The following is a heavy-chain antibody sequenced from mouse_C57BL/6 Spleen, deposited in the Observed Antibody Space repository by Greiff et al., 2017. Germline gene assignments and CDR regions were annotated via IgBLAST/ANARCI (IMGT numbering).Heavy chain of an antibody. CDR1: GFTFSDYG. CDR2: ISNLAYSI. V-gene: IGHV5-15*01. CDR3: ARHPGSSYAMDY. Sequence: DVMLVESGGGLVQPGGSLKLSCAASGFTFSDYGMAWVRQAPRKGPEWVAFISNLAYSIYYADTVTGRFTISRENAKNTLYLEMSSLRSEDTAMYYCARHPGSSYAMDYWGQGTSVTVSS. D-gene: IGHD1-1*01. J-gene: IGHJ4*01.